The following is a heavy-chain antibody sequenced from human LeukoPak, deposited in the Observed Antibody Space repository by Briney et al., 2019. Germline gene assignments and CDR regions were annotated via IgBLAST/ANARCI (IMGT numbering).Heavy chain of an antibody. D-gene: IGHD3-10*01. J-gene: IGHJ3*02. CDR3: AKALTPRVREPTDAFDI. CDR2: IRYDGSNK. V-gene: IGHV3-30*02. CDR1: GFTFSSYG. Sequence: GGSLRLSCAASGFTFSSYGMHWVRQAPGKGLEWVAFIRYDGSNKYYADSVKGRFTISRDNSKNTLYLQMNSLRAEDTAVYYCAKALTPRVREPTDAFDIWGQGTMVTVSS.